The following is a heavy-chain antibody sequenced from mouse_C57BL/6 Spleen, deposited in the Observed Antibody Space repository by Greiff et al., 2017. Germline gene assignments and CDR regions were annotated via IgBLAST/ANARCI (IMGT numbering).Heavy chain of an antibody. J-gene: IGHJ1*03. CDR1: GYAFTNYL. D-gene: IGHD1-1*01. CDR3: ARSTVVAQYFDV. CDR2: INPGSGGT. V-gene: IGHV1-54*01. Sequence: VQGVESGAELVRPGTSVKVSCKASGYAFTNYLIEWVKQRPGQGLEWIGVINPGSGGTNYNEKFKGKATLTADKSSSTAYMQLSSLTSEDSAVYFCARSTVVAQYFDVWGTGTTVTVSS.